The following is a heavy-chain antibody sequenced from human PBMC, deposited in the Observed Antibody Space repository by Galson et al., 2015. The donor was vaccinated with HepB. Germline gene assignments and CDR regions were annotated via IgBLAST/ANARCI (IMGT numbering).Heavy chain of an antibody. Sequence: SVKVSCKASGGTFTTYAVSWVRQAPGQGLEWMGGIIPMFGTANYAQNFQGRVTITADESASIVYMELSSLRSEDTAVYYCARTRFTIFRVVIDVPYYFYMDVWGKGTTVTVSS. J-gene: IGHJ6*03. CDR3: ARTRFTIFRVVIDVPYYFYMDV. V-gene: IGHV1-69*13. CDR2: IIPMFGTA. CDR1: GGTFTTYA. D-gene: IGHD3-3*01.